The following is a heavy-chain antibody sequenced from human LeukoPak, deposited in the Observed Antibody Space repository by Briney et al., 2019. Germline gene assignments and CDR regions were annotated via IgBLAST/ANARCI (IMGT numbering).Heavy chain of an antibody. J-gene: IGHJ4*02. CDR1: GFIVSSNY. V-gene: IGHV3-66*01. CDR2: IYSGGST. CDR3: ARLELHQTDY. D-gene: IGHD3-10*01. Sequence: QPGGSLRLSCAASGFIVSSNYMSWVRQAPGKGLEWVSVIYSGGSTYYADSVKGRFTISRDNSKNTLYLQMNSLRAEDTAVYYCARLELHQTDYWGQGTLVTVSS.